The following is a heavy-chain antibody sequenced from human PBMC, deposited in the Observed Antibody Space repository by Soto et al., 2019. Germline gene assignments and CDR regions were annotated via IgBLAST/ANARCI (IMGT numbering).Heavy chain of an antibody. D-gene: IGHD6-13*01. CDR2: IIPIFGTA. CDR3: ASRYSSSPNPFYYGMDV. V-gene: IGHV1-69*13. J-gene: IGHJ6*02. CDR1: GGTFSSYA. Sequence: SVKVSCKASGGTFSSYAISWVRQAPGQGLEWMGGIIPIFGTANYAQKFQGRVTITADESTSTAYMELSSLRSEDTAVYYCASRYSSSPNPFYYGMDVWGQGTTVTVSS.